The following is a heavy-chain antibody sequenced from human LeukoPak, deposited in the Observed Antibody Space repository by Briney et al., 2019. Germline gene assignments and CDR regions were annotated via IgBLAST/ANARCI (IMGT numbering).Heavy chain of an antibody. V-gene: IGHV3-21*04. CDR2: ISSSSSYI. J-gene: IGHJ6*03. Sequence: GGSLRLSCAASGFTFSSYSMNWVRQAPGKGLEWVSSISSSSSYIYYADSVKGRFTISRDNAKNSLYLQMNSLRAEDTAVYYCARNGRSTADYYYYYMDVWGKGTTVTVSS. CDR1: GFTFSSYS. CDR3: ARNGRSTADYYYYYMDV.